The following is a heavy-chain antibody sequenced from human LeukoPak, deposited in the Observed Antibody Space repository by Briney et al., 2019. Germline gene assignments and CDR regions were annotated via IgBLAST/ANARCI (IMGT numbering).Heavy chain of an antibody. J-gene: IGHJ4*02. CDR2: NHNSGTT. CDR3: ARRYYYNLGSFPFDF. D-gene: IGHD3-10*01. V-gene: IGHV4-34*01. Sequence: SETLSLTCAVSGGPFSGYFWSWIPQSSGKGLEWIGENHNSGTTNYNPSLNSRVTISEDTSKNQFYLNLSSVTAADTAVYYCARRYYYNLGSFPFDFWGQGTLVTLSS. CDR1: GGPFSGYF.